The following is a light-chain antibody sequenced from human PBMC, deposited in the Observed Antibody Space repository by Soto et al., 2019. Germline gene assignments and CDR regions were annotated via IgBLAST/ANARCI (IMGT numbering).Light chain of an antibody. J-gene: IGKJ4*01. CDR3: QQYYSYPQLT. V-gene: IGKV4-1*01. CDR2: AAS. CDR1: QTVLDSSNNRDY. Sequence: DIVMTQSPDSLAVSLGERATITCKSSQTVLDSSNNRDYLAWYQQKPGKAPKLLIYAASTLQSGVPSRFSGSGSGTDFTLTISCLQSEDFATYYCQQYYSYPQLTFGGGTKVDIK.